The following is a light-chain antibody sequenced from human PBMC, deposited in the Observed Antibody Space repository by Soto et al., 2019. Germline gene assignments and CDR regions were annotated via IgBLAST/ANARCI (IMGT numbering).Light chain of an antibody. Sequence: DIQMTQSPSSLSASVGDRVTITCRASQCISNYLTWYQQKPGKVPKLLIYAASTLQSGVPSRFSGSGSGTEFTLTISSLQPEDFATYYCQQRHSYPITFGQGTRLEIK. CDR1: QCISNY. CDR3: QQRHSYPIT. J-gene: IGKJ5*01. CDR2: AAS. V-gene: IGKV1-27*01.